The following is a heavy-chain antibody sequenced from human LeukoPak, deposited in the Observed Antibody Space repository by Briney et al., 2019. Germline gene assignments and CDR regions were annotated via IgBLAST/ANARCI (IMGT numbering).Heavy chain of an antibody. D-gene: IGHD3-9*01. Sequence: PGGSLRLSCAASGFTFSSYAMHWVRQAPGKGLEWVAVISYDGSNKYYADSVKGRFTISRDNSKNTLYLQMNSLRAEDTAVYYCARAVRDILTGYYLDYWGQGTLVTVSS. V-gene: IGHV3-30-3*01. CDR3: ARAVRDILTGYYLDY. CDR1: GFTFSSYA. CDR2: ISYDGSNK. J-gene: IGHJ4*02.